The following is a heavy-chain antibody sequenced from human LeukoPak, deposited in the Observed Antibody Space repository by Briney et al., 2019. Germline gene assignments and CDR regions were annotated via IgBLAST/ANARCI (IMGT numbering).Heavy chain of an antibody. J-gene: IGHJ4*02. CDR3: ARVHYYYDSSGPFDY. D-gene: IGHD3-22*01. CDR2: ISSSSSYI. CDR1: GFTFSSYS. Sequence: PGGSLRLSCAASGFTFSSYSMNWVRQAPGKGLEWVSSISSSSSYIYYADSVKGRFTISRDNAKNSLYLQMNSLRAEDTAVYYCARVHYYYDSSGPFDYWGQGTLVTVSS. V-gene: IGHV3-21*01.